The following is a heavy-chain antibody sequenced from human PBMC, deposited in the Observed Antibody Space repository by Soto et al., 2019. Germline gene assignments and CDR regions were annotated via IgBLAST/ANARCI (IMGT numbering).Heavy chain of an antibody. J-gene: IGHJ4*02. CDR1: GGSISSNY. CDR3: ARDSLALFDS. D-gene: IGHD5-12*01. Sequence: SETLSLTCTVSGGSISSNYWTWIRQPPGKGLEWIGYVYNSGSTNYNPSLKSRVTISEDTSMNRFSLKLSSVTAADTAVYYCARDSLALFDSWGQGTLVTVSS. V-gene: IGHV4-59*01. CDR2: VYNSGST.